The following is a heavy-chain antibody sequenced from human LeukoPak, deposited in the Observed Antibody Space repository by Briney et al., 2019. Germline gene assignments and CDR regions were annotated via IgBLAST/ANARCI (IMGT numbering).Heavy chain of an antibody. CDR1: GGSFIGYY. V-gene: IGHV4-34*01. Sequence: MASETLSLTCAVYGGSFIGYYWSWIRQPPGKGLEWIGEINHSGSTNYNPSLKSRVTISVDTSKNQFSLKLSSVTAADTAVYYCARRLLRSMTNLDYWGQGTLATVSS. J-gene: IGHJ4*02. CDR3: ARRLLRSMTNLDY. D-gene: IGHD4-11*01. CDR2: INHSGST.